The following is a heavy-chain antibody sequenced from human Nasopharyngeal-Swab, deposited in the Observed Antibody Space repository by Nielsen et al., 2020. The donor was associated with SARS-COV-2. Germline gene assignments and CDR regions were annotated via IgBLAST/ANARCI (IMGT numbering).Heavy chain of an antibody. CDR3: ATTVTTLSGY. Sequence: VRHAPGKGLEWVAVISYDGSNKYYADSVKGRFTISRDNSKNTLYLQMNSLRAEDTAVYYCATTVTTLSGYWGQGTRVTVSS. J-gene: IGHJ4*02. CDR2: ISYDGSNK. V-gene: IGHV3-30*03. D-gene: IGHD4-17*01.